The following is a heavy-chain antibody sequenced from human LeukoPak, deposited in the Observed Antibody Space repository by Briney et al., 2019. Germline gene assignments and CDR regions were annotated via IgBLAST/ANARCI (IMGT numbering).Heavy chain of an antibody. J-gene: IGHJ4*02. CDR1: GFTFSSYS. CDR2: ISSSSSTI. D-gene: IGHD3-9*01. Sequence: GGSLRLSCAASGFTFSSYSMNWVRQAPGKGLEWVSYISSSSSTIYYADSVKGRFTISRDNAKNSLYLQMNSLRAEDTAVYYCARDGGLRYFDWLLFPLDYWGQGTLVTVSS. V-gene: IGHV3-48*01. CDR3: ARDGGLRYFDWLLFPLDY.